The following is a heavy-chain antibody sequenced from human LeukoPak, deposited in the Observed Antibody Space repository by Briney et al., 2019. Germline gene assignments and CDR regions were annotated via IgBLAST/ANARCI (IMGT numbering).Heavy chain of an antibody. CDR2: IYYSGST. CDR1: GGSISSYY. V-gene: IGHV4-59*01. D-gene: IGHD5-12*01. CDR3: ARGIYSGYAPYYYYGMDV. Sequence: SETLSLTCTVSGGSISSYYWSWIRQPTGKGLEWIGYIYYSGSTNYNPSLKSRVTISVDTSKNQFSLKLSSVTAADTAVYYCARGIYSGYAPYYYYGMDVWGQGTTVTVSS. J-gene: IGHJ6*02.